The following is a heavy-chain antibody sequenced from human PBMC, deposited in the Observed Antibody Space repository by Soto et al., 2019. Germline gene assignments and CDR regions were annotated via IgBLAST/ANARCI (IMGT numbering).Heavy chain of an antibody. CDR3: ARGGLGYDILTGYSKYNWFDT. V-gene: IGHV4-34*01. D-gene: IGHD3-9*01. CDR2: INHSGST. CDR1: GGSFSGYY. J-gene: IGHJ5*02. Sequence: PSETLSLTCAVYGGSFSGYYWSWIRQPPGKGLEWIGEINHSGSTNYNPSLKSRVTISVDTSKNQFSLKLSSVTAADTAVYYCARGGLGYDILTGYSKYNWFDTWGQGNLVT.